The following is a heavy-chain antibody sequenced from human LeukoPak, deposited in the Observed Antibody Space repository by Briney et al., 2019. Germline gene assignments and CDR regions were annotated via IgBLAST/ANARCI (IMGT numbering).Heavy chain of an antibody. CDR2: IKQDGSEK. J-gene: IGHJ6*03. CDR3: ARSVYSYGPNYYYYMDV. D-gene: IGHD5-18*01. Sequence: PGGSLRLSCAASGFTFSSYWMHWVRQAPGKGLEWVANIKQDGSEKYYVDSVKGRFTISRDNAKNSLYLQMNNLRAEDTAVYYCARSVYSYGPNYYYYMDVWGKGTTVTVSS. CDR1: GFTFSSYW. V-gene: IGHV3-7*01.